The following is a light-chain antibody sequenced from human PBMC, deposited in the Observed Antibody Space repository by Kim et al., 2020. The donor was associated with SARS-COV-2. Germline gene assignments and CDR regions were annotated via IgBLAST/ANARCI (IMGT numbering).Light chain of an antibody. CDR3: CSYASSSTFV. Sequence: QSALTQPASVPGSPGQSITISCTGTSSDVGSYNLVSWYQQHPGKAPKLMIYEVSKRPSGVSNRFSGSKSGNTASLTISGLQAEDEADYYCCSYASSSTFVFGTGTKVTVL. J-gene: IGLJ1*01. CDR2: EVS. CDR1: SSDVGSYNL. V-gene: IGLV2-23*02.